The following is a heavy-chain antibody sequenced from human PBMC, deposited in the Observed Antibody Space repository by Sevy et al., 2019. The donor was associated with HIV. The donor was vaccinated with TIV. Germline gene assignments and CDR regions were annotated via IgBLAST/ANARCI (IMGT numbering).Heavy chain of an antibody. D-gene: IGHD2-21*02. CDR3: ARTVAPAIRGAFDI. CDR2: IYTSGYT. CDR1: GGSISTYY. J-gene: IGHJ3*02. Sequence: SETLSLTCTVSGGSISTYYWSWVRHPAGKGLEWIGRIYTSGYTNYNPSLNSRVTMSIDTSKNQFSLKLRSVTAADTALYYCARTVAPAIRGAFDIWGQGTMVTVSS. V-gene: IGHV4-4*07.